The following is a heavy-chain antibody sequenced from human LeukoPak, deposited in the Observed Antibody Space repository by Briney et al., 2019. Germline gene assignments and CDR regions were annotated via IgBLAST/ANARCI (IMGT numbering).Heavy chain of an antibody. CDR3: AKEGDYYDSSGYYSSFDY. J-gene: IGHJ4*02. CDR2: ISYDGSNK. V-gene: IGHV3-30*18. Sequence: PGGSLRLSCAASGFTFSSYWMSWVRQAPGKGLEWVAVISYDGSNKYYADSVKGRFTISRDNSKNTLYLQMNSLRAEDTAVYYCAKEGDYYDSSGYYSSFDYWGQGTLVTVSS. CDR1: GFTFSSYW. D-gene: IGHD3-22*01.